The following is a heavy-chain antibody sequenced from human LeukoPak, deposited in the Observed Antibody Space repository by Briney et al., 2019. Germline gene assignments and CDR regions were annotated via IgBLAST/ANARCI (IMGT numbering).Heavy chain of an antibody. D-gene: IGHD6-13*01. J-gene: IGHJ6*03. CDR3: ARVRQQLVRLLGRDTTYYYYYYMDV. V-gene: IGHV3-7*01. CDR1: GFTFISYS. Sequence: GGSLRLSCAASGFTFISYSIHWVRQAPGKGLEWVANIKQDGSEKYYVDSVKGRFTISRDNAKNSLYLQMNSLRAEDTAVYYCARVRQQLVRLLGRDTTYYYYYYMDVWGKGTTVTVSS. CDR2: IKQDGSEK.